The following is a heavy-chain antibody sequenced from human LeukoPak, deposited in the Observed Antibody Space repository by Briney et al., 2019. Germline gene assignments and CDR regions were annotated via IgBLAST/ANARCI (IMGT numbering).Heavy chain of an antibody. D-gene: IGHD3-22*01. V-gene: IGHV3-23*01. CDR2: ISGSGGST. CDR3: AKTYDSSGSSDAFDI. J-gene: IGHJ3*02. Sequence: GGSLRLSCAASGFTFSSYWMSWVRQAPGKGLEWVSAISGSGGSTYYADSVKGRFTISRDNSKNTLYLQMNSLRAEDTAVYYCAKTYDSSGSSDAFDIWGQGTMVTVSS. CDR1: GFTFSSYW.